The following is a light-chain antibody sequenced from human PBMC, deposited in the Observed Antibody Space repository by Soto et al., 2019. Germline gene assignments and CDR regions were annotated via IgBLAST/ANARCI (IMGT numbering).Light chain of an antibody. CDR3: SSYTTSNTLV. J-gene: IGLJ3*02. CDR2: DVT. Sequence: QSALTQPASVSGSPGQSITISCTGTSSDVGSYNSVSWYQHLPDKAPKLMIYDVTNRPSGVSNRFSGSKSDNTASLTISGLQAEDEADYYCSSYTTSNTLVFGGGTKLTVL. V-gene: IGLV2-14*03. CDR1: SSDVGSYNS.